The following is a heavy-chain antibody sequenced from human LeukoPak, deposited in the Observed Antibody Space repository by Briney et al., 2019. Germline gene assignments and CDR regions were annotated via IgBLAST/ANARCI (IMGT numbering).Heavy chain of an antibody. D-gene: IGHD3-22*01. CDR1: GYTLSDHY. J-gene: IGHJ4*02. Sequence: ASVTVSCTASGYTLSDHYIYWVRQAPGLGLEWMGWLNPNTGATNYAQNFQGRVTVTRDTSISTVYMELSWLRSDDTAVYYCARVPRSSYDRNGNYFLDYWGQGTLVTVSS. CDR2: LNPNTGAT. CDR3: ARVPRSSYDRNGNYFLDY. V-gene: IGHV1-2*02.